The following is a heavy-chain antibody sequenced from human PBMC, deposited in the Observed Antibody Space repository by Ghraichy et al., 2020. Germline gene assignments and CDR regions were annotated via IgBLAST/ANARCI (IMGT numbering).Heavy chain of an antibody. V-gene: IGHV1-18*01. Sequence: ASVKVSCKASGYTFTNYGITWVRQAPGQGLEWMGWISAYNGHTNYAQKVHDRVTMTTDTSTSTAYMELRSLGSDDTAVYYCARSGFDIWGQGTMVTVSS. J-gene: IGHJ3*02. CDR3: ARSGFDI. CDR2: ISAYNGHT. CDR1: GYTFTNYG.